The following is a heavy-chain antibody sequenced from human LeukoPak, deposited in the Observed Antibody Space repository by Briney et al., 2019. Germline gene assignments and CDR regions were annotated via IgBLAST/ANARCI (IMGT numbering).Heavy chain of an antibody. D-gene: IGHD3-10*01. CDR1: GFAFSTYW. V-gene: IGHV3-7*01. J-gene: IGHJ5*02. CDR3: ARGGGGWFDP. CDR2: INQDGRHR. Sequence: GGSPRLSCVASGFAFSTYWMTWVRQAPGKGLEWVANINQDGRHRYFVNSVEGRFSISRDNAKNSLYLQIDSLRADDTAVYYCARGGGGWFDPWGQGTLVTVSS.